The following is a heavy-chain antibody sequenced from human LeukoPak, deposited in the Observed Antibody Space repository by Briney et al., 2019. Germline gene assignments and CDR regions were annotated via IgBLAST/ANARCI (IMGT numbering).Heavy chain of an antibody. D-gene: IGHD6-19*01. CDR2: IYTSGST. CDR3: ARVQSSGWYDY. Sequence: PSETLSLTCAVYGGSFSGYYWSWIRQPAGKGLEWIGRIYTSGSTNYNPSLKSRVTMSVDTSKNQFSLKLSSVTAADTAVYYCARVQSSGWYDYWGQGTLVTVSS. CDR1: GGSFSGYY. J-gene: IGHJ4*02. V-gene: IGHV4-59*10.